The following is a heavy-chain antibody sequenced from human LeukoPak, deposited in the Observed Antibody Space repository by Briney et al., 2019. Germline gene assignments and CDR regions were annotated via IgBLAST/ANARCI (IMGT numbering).Heavy chain of an antibody. CDR1: GFTFSTYW. J-gene: IGHJ6*03. D-gene: IGHD2-15*01. CDR2: INTDGSRT. Sequence: GGSLRLSCAASGFTFSTYWLHWVRQAPGKGLVWVSRINTDGSRTDSVKGRFTISRDNSKNTLYLQMNSLRVEDTAIYYCAKTHGPYCSGGTCLDHYYYMDVWGKGTTVTVSS. V-gene: IGHV3-74*01. CDR3: AKTHGPYCSGGTCLDHYYYMDV.